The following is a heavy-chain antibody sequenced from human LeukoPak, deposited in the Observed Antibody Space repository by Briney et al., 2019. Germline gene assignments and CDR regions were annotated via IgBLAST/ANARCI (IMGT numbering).Heavy chain of an antibody. CDR1: GYTFTSYY. V-gene: IGHV1-46*01. CDR3: ARDRPWFDP. CDR2: INPSSGST. J-gene: IGHJ5*02. Sequence: ASVKVSCKASGYTFTSYYMHWVRQAPGQGLEWMGIINPSSGSTTYPQKFQGRVTMTRDTSTSTVYMELSSLRSEDTAVYYCARDRPWFDPWGQGTLVTVSS.